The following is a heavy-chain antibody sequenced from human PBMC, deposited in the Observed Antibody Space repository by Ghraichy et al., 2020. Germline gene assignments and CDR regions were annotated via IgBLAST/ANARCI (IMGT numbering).Heavy chain of an antibody. CDR2: ISSSSSYI. D-gene: IGHD3-10*01. V-gene: IGHV3-21*01. CDR3: ARDVSAYYGSGSYSV. Sequence: GGSLRLSCAASGFTFSSYSMNWVRQAPGKGLEWVSSISSSSSYIYYADSVKGRFTISRDNAKNSLYLQMNSLRAEDTAVYYCARDVSAYYGSGSYSVWGQGTTVTVSS. J-gene: IGHJ6*02. CDR1: GFTFSSYS.